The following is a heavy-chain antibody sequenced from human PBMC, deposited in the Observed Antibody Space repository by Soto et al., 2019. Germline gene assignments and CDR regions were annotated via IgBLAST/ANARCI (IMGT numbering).Heavy chain of an antibody. CDR1: VFAFSNYH. CDR2: ISKESAAI. CDR3: ARDHWGYAMAV. J-gene: IGHJ6*02. V-gene: IGHV3-48*04. D-gene: IGHD2-2*01. Sequence: GRSLRLSCAASVFAFSNYHFDCVRQSPGKWLEWVSYISKESAAIYYADSVKGRFTISRDNAKNSVYLEMKNLRAEDTAVYYGARDHWGYAMAVGAQGTTVPVSS.